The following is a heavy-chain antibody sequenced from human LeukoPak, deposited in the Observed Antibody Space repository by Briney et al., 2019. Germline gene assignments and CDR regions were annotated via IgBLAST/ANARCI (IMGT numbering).Heavy chain of an antibody. J-gene: IGHJ4*02. Sequence: SETLSLTCTVSGGSISSYYWSWIRQPPGKGLECIGYIYFSGSTNYSPSLKSRVTISVDTSKNQFSLKLTSVTAADTAVYYCARLRYSGYVEYYFDCWGQGTLVTVSS. CDR3: ARLRYSGYVEYYFDC. CDR1: GGSISSYY. CDR2: IYFSGST. V-gene: IGHV4-59*01. D-gene: IGHD5-12*01.